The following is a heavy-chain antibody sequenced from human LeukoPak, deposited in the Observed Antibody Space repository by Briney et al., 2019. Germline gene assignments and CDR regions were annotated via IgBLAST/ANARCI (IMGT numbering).Heavy chain of an antibody. CDR2: INHSGST. D-gene: IGHD6-13*01. V-gene: IGHV4-34*01. J-gene: IGHJ4*02. CDR1: GGSFSGYY. Sequence: SETLSLTCAVYGGSFSGYYWSWIRQPPGKGLEWIGEINHSGSTNYNPSLKSRVTISVDTSKNQFSLKLSSVTAADTAVYYCARENRHSSSWYDYWGQGTLVTVSS. CDR3: ARENRHSSSWYDY.